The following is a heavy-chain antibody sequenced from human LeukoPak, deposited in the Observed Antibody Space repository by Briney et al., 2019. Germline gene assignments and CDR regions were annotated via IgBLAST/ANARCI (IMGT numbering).Heavy chain of an antibody. V-gene: IGHV3-9*01. D-gene: IGHD6-13*01. Sequence: PGGSLRLSCAGSGFAFDDCAMHWVRQGPGKGLRWVSCISWNSGTIGYADSVKGRFTISRDNAKKSLYLHMNRLRPEDTAFYYCAKGIGAAGPDYWGQGTLVSVSS. CDR2: ISWNSGTI. CDR1: GFAFDDCA. J-gene: IGHJ4*02. CDR3: AKGIGAAGPDY.